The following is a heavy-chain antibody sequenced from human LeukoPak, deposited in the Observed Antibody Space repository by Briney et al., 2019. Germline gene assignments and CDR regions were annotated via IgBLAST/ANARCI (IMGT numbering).Heavy chain of an antibody. CDR2: LYSGGNT. V-gene: IGHV3-53*01. CDR3: VRESGFGELFPYAFDI. Sequence: GSLRLSCSASGFTGRKHYMSLVRPAPGKGLGGVFVLYSGGNTYYTDSVKGRFAISRDYSRNTVYLQMNSLRAEDTAVYYCVRESGFGELFPYAFDIWGQGTVVTVSS. CDR1: GFTGRKHY. J-gene: IGHJ3*02. D-gene: IGHD3-10*01.